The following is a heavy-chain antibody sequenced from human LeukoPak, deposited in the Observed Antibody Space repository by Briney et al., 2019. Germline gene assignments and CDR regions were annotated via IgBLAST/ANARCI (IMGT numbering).Heavy chain of an antibody. J-gene: IGHJ4*02. CDR3: AGGVVAVLDFDY. CDR1: GGSISSYY. Sequence: SETLSLTCTVSGGSISSYYWSWIRQPPGKGLEWIGYIYYSGSTNYNPSLKSRVTISVDTSKNQFSLKLSSVTAADTAVYYCAGGVVAVLDFDYWGQGTLVTVSS. D-gene: IGHD2-15*01. V-gene: IGHV4-59*01. CDR2: IYYSGST.